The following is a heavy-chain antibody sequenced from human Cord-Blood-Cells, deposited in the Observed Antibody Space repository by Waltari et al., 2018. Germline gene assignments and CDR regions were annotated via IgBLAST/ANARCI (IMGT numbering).Heavy chain of an antibody. J-gene: IGHJ3*02. CDR2: IIPILGIA. Sequence: QVQLVQSGAEVKKPGSSVKVSCKASGGTFSSYAISWVRQAPGQGLEGMGRIIPILGIANDAQKFQGRVTITADKSTSTAYMELSSLRSEDTAVYYCASGYCSSTSCFTDAFDIWGQGTMVTVSS. CDR3: ASGYCSSTSCFTDAFDI. CDR1: GGTFSSYA. D-gene: IGHD2-2*03. V-gene: IGHV1-69*09.